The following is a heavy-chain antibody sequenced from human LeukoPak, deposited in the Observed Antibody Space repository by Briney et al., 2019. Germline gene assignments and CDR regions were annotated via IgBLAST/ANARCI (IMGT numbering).Heavy chain of an antibody. J-gene: IGHJ3*02. CDR1: GFTFSTYG. V-gene: IGHV3-23*01. Sequence: GGTLRLSCPASGFTFSTYGMSWVRQAPGKGLEWVSGISGSGDSTYYADSVKGRFTISRDNSKNTLYLQMNSLRAEDTAVYYCAREVAVAISGAFDIWGQGTMVTVSS. CDR3: AREVAVAISGAFDI. CDR2: ISGSGDST. D-gene: IGHD6-19*01.